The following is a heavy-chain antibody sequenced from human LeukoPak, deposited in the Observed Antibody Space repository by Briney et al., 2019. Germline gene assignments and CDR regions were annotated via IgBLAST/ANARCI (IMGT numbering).Heavy chain of an antibody. V-gene: IGHV1-69*13. J-gene: IGHJ5*02. D-gene: IGHD4-17*01. CDR1: GGTFSSYA. CDR2: IIPIFDTA. CDR3: ASGATVTPHTPFYNWFDP. Sequence: SVKVSCKASGGTFSSYAISWVRQAPGQGLEWMGGIIPIFDTANYAQKFQGRVTITADESTSTAYMELSSLRSEDTAVYYCASGATVTPHTPFYNWFDPWGQGTLVTVSS.